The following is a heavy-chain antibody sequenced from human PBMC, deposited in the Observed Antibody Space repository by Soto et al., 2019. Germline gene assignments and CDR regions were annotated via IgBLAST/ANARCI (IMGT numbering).Heavy chain of an antibody. V-gene: IGHV1-8*01. CDR3: AREYLCGSDCYNYYYNGMDV. J-gene: IGHJ6*02. Sequence: ASVKVSCKASGYTFTSYDINWVRQATGQGLEWMGWMNPNSGNTGYAQKFQGRVTMTRNTSISTAYMELSSLRSEDTAVYYCAREYLCGSDCYNYYYNGMDVWGQGTTVTVSS. CDR2: MNPNSGNT. D-gene: IGHD2-21*02. CDR1: GYTFTSYD.